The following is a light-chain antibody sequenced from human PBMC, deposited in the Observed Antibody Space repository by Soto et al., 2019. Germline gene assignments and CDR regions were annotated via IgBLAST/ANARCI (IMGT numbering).Light chain of an antibody. CDR3: QQYTGPPTT. Sequence: EIILTQPPDTRSLSRGAKPKHXXRASQTVSSNYLAWCQQRPGQAPRLXIYGASTRAAGIPDRFSGSGSGTDFTLTITRLEPEDSAVYFCQQYTGPPTTFGQGTRLEIK. J-gene: IGKJ5*01. V-gene: IGKV3-20*01. CDR1: QTVSSNY. CDR2: GAS.